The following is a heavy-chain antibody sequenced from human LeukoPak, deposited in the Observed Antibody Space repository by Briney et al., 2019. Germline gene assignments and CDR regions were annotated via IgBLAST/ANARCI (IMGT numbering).Heavy chain of an antibody. CDR3: ARQLYDFWSGYYHQGNWFDP. D-gene: IGHD3-3*01. CDR2: ISSSGSTR. V-gene: IGHV3-11*01. Sequence: GGSLRLSCAASGVTFSDYYMSWIRQAPGKGLEWDSYISSSGSTRYYADSVKGRFTISRDNAKNSLYLQMNSLRAEDTAVYYCARQLYDFWSGYYHQGNWFDPWGQGTLVTVSS. J-gene: IGHJ5*02. CDR1: GVTFSDYY.